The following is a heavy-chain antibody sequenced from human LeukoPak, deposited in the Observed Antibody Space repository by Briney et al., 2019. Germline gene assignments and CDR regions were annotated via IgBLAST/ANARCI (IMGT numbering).Heavy chain of an antibody. CDR3: ARGTYYYESSGSRHGDYFDY. CDR1: GGTFSSYA. CDR2: INTNAGNP. V-gene: IGHV7-4-1*02. Sequence: ASVKVSCKASGGTFSSYAISWVRQAPGQGLEWMGWINTNAGNPTYAQGFTGRFVFSLDTSVSTAYLQISSLKAEDTAVYYCARGTYYYESSGSRHGDYFDYWGQGTLVTVSS. D-gene: IGHD3-22*01. J-gene: IGHJ4*02.